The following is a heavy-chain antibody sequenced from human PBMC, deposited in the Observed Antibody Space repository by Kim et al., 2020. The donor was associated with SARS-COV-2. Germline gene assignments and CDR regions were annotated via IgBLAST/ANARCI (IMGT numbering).Heavy chain of an antibody. D-gene: IGHD3-22*01. CDR2: IYYSGST. V-gene: IGHV4-30-2*01. CDR3: ARVYYDSSGYYEGVEGWFDP. CDR1: GGSISSGGYS. J-gene: IGHJ5*02. Sequence: SETLSLTCAVSGGSISSGGYSWSWIRQPPGKGLEWIGYIYYSGSTYYNPSLKSRVTISVDRSKNQFSLKLSSVTAADTAVYYCARVYYDSSGYYEGVEGWFDPWGQGTLVTVSS.